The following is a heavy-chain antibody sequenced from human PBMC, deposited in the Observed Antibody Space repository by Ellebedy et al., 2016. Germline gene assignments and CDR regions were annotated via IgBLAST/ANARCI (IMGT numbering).Heavy chain of an antibody. CDR3: AGAAARLIFDY. CDR2: INHSGST. Sequence: SETLSLTCAVNGGSFSGYYWTWIRQPPGKGLEWIGEINHSGSTNYNPSLKSRVTISVDTSKNQFSLNLSSVTAADTAVYYCAGAAARLIFDYWGQGTLVTVSS. CDR1: GGSFSGYY. J-gene: IGHJ4*02. V-gene: IGHV4-34*01. D-gene: IGHD6-13*01.